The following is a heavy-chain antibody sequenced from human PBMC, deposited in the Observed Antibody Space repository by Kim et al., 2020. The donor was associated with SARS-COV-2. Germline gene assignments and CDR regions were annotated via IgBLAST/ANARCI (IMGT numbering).Heavy chain of an antibody. J-gene: IGHJ4*02. CDR3: AREGLYSSTWADF. V-gene: IGHV7-4-1*01. CDR2: INTKTAKP. CDR1: GYDFSNFA. D-gene: IGHD2-21*01. Sequence: ASVKVSCKTSGYDFSNFAMNWVRQAPGQGLEWMGWINTKTAKPTYAEALTGRFSFSMDTAASTTFLHLSNLQAEDTAVYFCAREGLYSSTWADFWGQGTLVTVSP.